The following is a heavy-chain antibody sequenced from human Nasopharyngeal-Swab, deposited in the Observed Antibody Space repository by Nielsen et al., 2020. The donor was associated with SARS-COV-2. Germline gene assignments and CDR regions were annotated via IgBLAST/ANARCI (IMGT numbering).Heavy chain of an antibody. CDR3: ARSIAAAGTATHGMDV. Sequence: GESLKISCAASGFTVSGNFMTWVRQAPGKGLEWVSVIYSGGSTYYADSVKGRFTISRDNSKNTLYLQMNSLRAEDTAVYYCARSIAAAGTATHGMDVWGQGTTVTVPS. CDR1: GFTVSGNF. J-gene: IGHJ6*02. D-gene: IGHD6-13*01. CDR2: IYSGGST. V-gene: IGHV3-53*01.